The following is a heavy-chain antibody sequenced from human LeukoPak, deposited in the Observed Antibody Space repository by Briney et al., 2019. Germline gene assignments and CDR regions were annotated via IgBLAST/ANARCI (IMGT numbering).Heavy chain of an antibody. D-gene: IGHD3-10*01. CDR2: ISSSSSYI. J-gene: IGHJ6*02. V-gene: IGHV3-21*01. Sequence: GSLRLSCAASGFTFSSYSMNWVRQAPGKGLEWVSSISSSSSYIYYADSVKGRFTISRDNAKNSLYLQMNSLRAEDTAVYYCARVGTGGYGSGSYDYYYYGMDVWGQGTTVTVSS. CDR1: GFTFSSYS. CDR3: ARVGTGGYGSGSYDYYYYGMDV.